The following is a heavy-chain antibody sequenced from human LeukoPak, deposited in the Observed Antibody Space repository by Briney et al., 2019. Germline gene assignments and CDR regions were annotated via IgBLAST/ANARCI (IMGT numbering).Heavy chain of an antibody. V-gene: IGHV4-59*01. D-gene: IGHD3-9*01. CDR2: IYYSGST. CDR1: GGSISSYY. Sequence: PSETLSLTCTASGGSISSYYWSWIRQPPGKGLEWIGYIYYSGSTNYNPSLKSRVTISVDTSKNQFSLKLSSVTAADTAVYYCARAVVLRYFDWLSPNWFDPWGQGTLVTVSS. CDR3: ARAVVLRYFDWLSPNWFDP. J-gene: IGHJ5*02.